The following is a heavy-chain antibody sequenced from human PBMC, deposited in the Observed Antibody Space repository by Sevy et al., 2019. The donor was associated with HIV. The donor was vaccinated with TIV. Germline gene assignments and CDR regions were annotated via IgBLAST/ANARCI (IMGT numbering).Heavy chain of an antibody. CDR3: AKSASFGKPSDNHYGMDV. Sequence: GGSLRLSCAASGFTFNNYGMHWVRQAPGKGLEWVAVISYDGSYKYSADSVKGRFTISRDNSKNTLYLQMNTLRTEDTAVYYCAKSASFGKPSDNHYGMDVWGQGTTVTVSS. CDR2: ISYDGSYK. J-gene: IGHJ6*02. V-gene: IGHV3-30*18. CDR1: GFTFNNYG. D-gene: IGHD3-16*01.